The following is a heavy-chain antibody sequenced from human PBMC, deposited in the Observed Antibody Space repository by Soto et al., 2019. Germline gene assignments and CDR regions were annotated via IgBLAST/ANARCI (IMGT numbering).Heavy chain of an antibody. D-gene: IGHD3-10*02. J-gene: IGHJ6*02. Sequence: PGESLKISCAASGFTFSSYATSWVRQAPGKGLEWVSAISGSGGSTYYADSVKGRFTISRDNSKNTLYLQMNSLRAEDTAVYYCAKCTGSYYFYYYGMDVWRQGTTVTVSS. CDR3: AKCTGSYYFYYYGMDV. CDR2: ISGSGGST. V-gene: IGHV3-23*01. CDR1: GFTFSSYA.